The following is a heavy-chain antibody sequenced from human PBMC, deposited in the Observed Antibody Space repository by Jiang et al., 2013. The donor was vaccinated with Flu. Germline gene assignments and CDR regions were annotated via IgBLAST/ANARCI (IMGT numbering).Heavy chain of an antibody. J-gene: IGHJ4*02. D-gene: IGHD6-13*01. CDR2: VYYSGST. CDR3: AREPKAASAYRPSALGDY. Sequence: LLKPSETLSLTCTVSAGSISNSDYYWGWIRQPPGKGLEWIGSVYYSGSTYYNPSLESRVTISVDTSKNQFSLRLSPVTDADTAVYYCAREPKAASAYRPSALGDYWGQGTLVTVSS. V-gene: IGHV4-39*07. CDR1: AGSISNSDYY.